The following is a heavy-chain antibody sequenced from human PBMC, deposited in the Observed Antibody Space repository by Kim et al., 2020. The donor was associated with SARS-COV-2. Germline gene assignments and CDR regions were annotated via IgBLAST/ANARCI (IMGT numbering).Heavy chain of an antibody. CDR2: ISGSGGST. CDR3: AKDLSSVWFGELSGDPGY. V-gene: IGHV3-23*01. Sequence: GGSLRLSCAASASTFSSYAMSWVRQAPGNGLEWVSAISGSGGSTYYADSVKGRFTISRDNSKNTLYLQMNSLRAEDTAVHYCAKDLSSVWFGELSGDPGYWGQGNLVTVS. D-gene: IGHD3-10*01. J-gene: IGHJ4*02. CDR1: ASTFSSYA.